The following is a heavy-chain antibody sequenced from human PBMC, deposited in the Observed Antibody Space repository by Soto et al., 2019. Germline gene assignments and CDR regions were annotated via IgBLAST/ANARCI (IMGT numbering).Heavy chain of an antibody. Sequence: GGSLRLSCGASGFTFSSYEMNWVRQAPGKGLEWVSYISSSGSTIYYADSVKGRFTISRDNAKNSLYLQMNSLRAEDTAVYYCARAQDYYDSTDAFDIWGQGTMVTVSS. CDR1: GFTFSSYE. CDR3: ARAQDYYDSTDAFDI. CDR2: ISSSGSTI. D-gene: IGHD3-22*01. V-gene: IGHV3-48*03. J-gene: IGHJ3*02.